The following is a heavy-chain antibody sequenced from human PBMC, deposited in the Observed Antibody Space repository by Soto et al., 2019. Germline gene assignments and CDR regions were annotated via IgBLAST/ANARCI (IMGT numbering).Heavy chain of an antibody. CDR3: AKARGRDGYNFGY. D-gene: IGHD5-12*01. Sequence: GGSLRLSCAASGFTFSSYGMHWVRQAPGKGLEWVAVISYDGSNKYYADSVKGRFTISRDNSKNTLFLQMNSLRAEDTAVYYCAKARGRDGYNFGYWGQGTQVTVSS. CDR1: GFTFSSYG. V-gene: IGHV3-30*18. CDR2: ISYDGSNK. J-gene: IGHJ4*02.